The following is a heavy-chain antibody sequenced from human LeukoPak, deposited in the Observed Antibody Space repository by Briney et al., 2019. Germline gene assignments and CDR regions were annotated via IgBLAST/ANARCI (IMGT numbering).Heavy chain of an antibody. CDR2: MNPNSGNT. D-gene: IGHD3-10*01. V-gene: IGHV1-8*01. J-gene: IGHJ4*02. Sequence: GASVKVSCKASGYTFTSYDINWVRQATGQGLEWMGWMNPNSGNTGYAQKFQGRVTMTRNTSISTAYMELSSLRCEDTAVYYCARVLSMVRGVIITKPFDYWGQGTLVTVSS. CDR1: GYTFTSYD. CDR3: ARVLSMVRGVIITKPFDY.